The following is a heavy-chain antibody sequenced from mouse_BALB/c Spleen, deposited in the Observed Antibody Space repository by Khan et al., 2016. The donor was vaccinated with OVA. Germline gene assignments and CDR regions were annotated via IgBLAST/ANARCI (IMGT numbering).Heavy chain of an antibody. CDR1: GYNIKDTY. CDR2: IDPANGNT. Sequence: VQLKESGAELVKPGASVKLSCTASGYNIKDTYMHWVKQRPEQGLELIGRIDPANGNTEYDPKFQGKATITADTLSNTAYLQLSSLTSEDTAVYYCARWPRGYWGQGTTLTVSS. J-gene: IGHJ2*01. CDR3: ARWPRGY. V-gene: IGHV14-3*02.